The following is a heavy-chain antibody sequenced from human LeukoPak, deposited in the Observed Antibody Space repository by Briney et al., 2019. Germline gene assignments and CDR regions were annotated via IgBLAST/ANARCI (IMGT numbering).Heavy chain of an antibody. V-gene: IGHV1-69*05. J-gene: IGHJ3*02. CDR3: ARGRWLQLGDAFDI. D-gene: IGHD5-24*01. CDR2: IIPIFGTA. Sequence: SVKVSCKASGGTYSSYAISWVRQAPGQGLEWMGGIIPIFGTANYAQKFQGRVTITTDESTSTAYMELSSLRSEDTAVYYCARGRWLQLGDAFDIWGQGTMVTVSS. CDR1: GGTYSSYA.